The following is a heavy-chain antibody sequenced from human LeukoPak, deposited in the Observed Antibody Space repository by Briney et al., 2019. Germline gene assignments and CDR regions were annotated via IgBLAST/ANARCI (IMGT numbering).Heavy chain of an antibody. J-gene: IGHJ4*02. CDR1: GFTFSSYG. D-gene: IGHD2-2*01. CDR3: AKMSVPAAFADY. Sequence: PGGSLRLSCAASGFTFSSYGMHWVRQAPGKGLEWVAFIRYDGSNKYYADSVKGRFTVSRDNSKNTLYLQMNSLRAEDTAVYYCAKMSVPAAFADYWGQGTLVTVSS. V-gene: IGHV3-30*02. CDR2: IRYDGSNK.